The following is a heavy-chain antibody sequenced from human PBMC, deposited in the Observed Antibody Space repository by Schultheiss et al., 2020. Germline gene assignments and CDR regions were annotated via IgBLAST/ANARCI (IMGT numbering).Heavy chain of an antibody. CDR2: INAGNGNT. V-gene: IGHV1-3*01. CDR3: ARGGSVWFGELGTDY. CDR1: GYTFTSYA. J-gene: IGHJ4*02. Sequence: ASVKVSCKASGYTFTSYAMHWVRQAPGQRLEWMGWINAGNGNTKYSQKLQGRVTMTTDTSTSTAYMELRSLRSDDTAVYYCARGGSVWFGELGTDYWGQGTLVTVSS. D-gene: IGHD3-10*01.